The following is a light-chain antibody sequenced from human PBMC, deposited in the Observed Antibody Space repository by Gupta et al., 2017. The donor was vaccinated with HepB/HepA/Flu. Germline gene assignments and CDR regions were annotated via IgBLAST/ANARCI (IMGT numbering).Light chain of an antibody. CDR2: SND. V-gene: IGLV1-44*01. Sequence: HSVLTQPPSVSGTPGQRVTIPCSRRSANIGSNSINWYQQLPVMAPRLIIYSNDYRPSGVPDRFSGSESGTSVSLAISGLQSEDEADYYCAAWDDSVNGWVFGGGTKLTVL. J-gene: IGLJ3*02. CDR1: SANIGSNS. CDR3: AAWDDSVNGWV.